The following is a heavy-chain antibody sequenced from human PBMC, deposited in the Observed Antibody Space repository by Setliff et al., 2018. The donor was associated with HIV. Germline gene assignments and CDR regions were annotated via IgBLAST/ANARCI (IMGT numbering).Heavy chain of an antibody. CDR1: GGSISSGGYY. CDR2: IYYSGST. Sequence: SETLSLTCTVSGGSISSGGYYWSWIRQHPGKGLEWIGYIYYSGSTYYNPSLKSRVTMSVDTSKNQFSLKLNSVTAADTAVYFCARDGEWLRLGTYWYFDLWGRGTLVTVSS. CDR3: ARDGEWLRLGTYWYFDL. J-gene: IGHJ2*01. D-gene: IGHD5-12*01. V-gene: IGHV4-31*03.